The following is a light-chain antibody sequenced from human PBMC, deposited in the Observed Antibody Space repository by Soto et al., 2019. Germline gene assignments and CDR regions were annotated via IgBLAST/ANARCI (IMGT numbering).Light chain of an antibody. Sequence: AIQMTQSPSSLSASVGDRVIITCRASQGIRNDLGWYQQKPGKVPKSLIYAASILQSGVPSRFSGSGSGTDFTLTISSLQPEDFATYYCLQDYNYPWTFGQGTKVDIK. J-gene: IGKJ1*01. CDR1: QGIRND. V-gene: IGKV1-6*01. CDR2: AAS. CDR3: LQDYNYPWT.